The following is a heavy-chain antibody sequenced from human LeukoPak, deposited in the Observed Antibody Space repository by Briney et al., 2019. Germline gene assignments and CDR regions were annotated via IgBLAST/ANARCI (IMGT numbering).Heavy chain of an antibody. CDR3: ARDLESVRATVVVS. CDR1: AFTLSRYG. D-gene: IGHD1-26*01. CDR2: IWYDGSNK. J-gene: IGHJ4*02. V-gene: IGHV3-33*01. Sequence: GGSLRLSWVAGAFTLSRYGINWARQAPGKGLEWVAVIWYDGSNKYYADSVKGRFTISRDNSKNTLYLQMNSLRAEDTAVYYCARDLESVRATVVVSWGQGTLVTVSS.